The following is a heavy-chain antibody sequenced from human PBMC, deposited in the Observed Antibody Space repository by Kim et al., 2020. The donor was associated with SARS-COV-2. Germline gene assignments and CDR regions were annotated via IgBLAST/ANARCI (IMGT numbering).Heavy chain of an antibody. D-gene: IGHD6-13*01. J-gene: IGHJ4*02. V-gene: IGHV3-64D*06. CDR2: IATNGVET. Sequence: GGSLRLSCSASGFTFSSYAMHWARQAPGKGLEYVSAIATNGVETYYADSVKGRFTVSRDNSKKTLFLQMRSLRDEDTAVYYCVREAPAGTRTDFWGQGALITVSS. CDR3: VREAPAGTRTDF. CDR1: GFTFSSYA.